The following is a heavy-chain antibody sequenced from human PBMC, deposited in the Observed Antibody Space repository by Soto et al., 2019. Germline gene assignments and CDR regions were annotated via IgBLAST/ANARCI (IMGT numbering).Heavy chain of an antibody. J-gene: IGHJ5*02. CDR3: ARNCGGDCSNWFDP. Sequence: GGSLRLSCAASRFTFSSYSMNWVRQAPGKGLEWVSYISSTSSYIYYADSVKGRFTISRDNAKNSLYLQMNSLRAEDTAVYYCARNCGGDCSNWFDPCGQGTLVTVSS. CDR2: ISSTSSYI. CDR1: RFTFSSYS. D-gene: IGHD2-21*02. V-gene: IGHV3-21*01.